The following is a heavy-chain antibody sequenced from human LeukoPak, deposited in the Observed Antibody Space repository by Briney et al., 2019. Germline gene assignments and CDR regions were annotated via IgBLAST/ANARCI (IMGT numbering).Heavy chain of an antibody. V-gene: IGHV3-7*01. J-gene: IGHJ4*02. CDR2: IKQDGSEK. Sequence: GRSLRLSCAASGFTFDDYAMHWVRQAPGKGLEWVANIKQDGSEKYYVDSVKGRFTISRDNAKNSLYLQMNSLRAEDTAVYYCASADCCSSTSCYYFDYWGQGTLVTVSS. CDR3: ASADCCSSTSCYYFDY. CDR1: GFTFDDYA. D-gene: IGHD2-2*01.